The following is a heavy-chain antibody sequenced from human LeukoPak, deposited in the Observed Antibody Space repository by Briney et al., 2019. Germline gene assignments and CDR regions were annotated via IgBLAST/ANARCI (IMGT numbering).Heavy chain of an antibody. D-gene: IGHD3-22*01. J-gene: IGHJ1*01. CDR1: GGSISSYY. CDR2: IYYSGST. Sequence: RTSETLSLTCTVSGGSISSYYWSWIRQPPGKGLEWIAYIYYSGSTNYNPSLKSRVTISVDTSNNQFSLKLTSMTAADTAVYYCARGIYDSSGYYYYPEYFQHWGQGTLVTVSS. CDR3: ARGIYDSSGYYYYPEYFQH. V-gene: IGHV4-59*01.